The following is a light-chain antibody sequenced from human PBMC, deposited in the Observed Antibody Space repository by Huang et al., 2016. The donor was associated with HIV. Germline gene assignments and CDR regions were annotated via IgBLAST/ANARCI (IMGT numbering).Light chain of an antibody. CDR3: QQSFNTPWT. J-gene: IGKJ1*01. V-gene: IGKV1-39*01. Sequence: DILMTQSPPSLSASAGDRVIITCRASHDINTYLNWYQHQPGKAPQLLIYSASSLQSGVPSRFYGSGSGTDFTLTISSLQPEDFGSYYCQQSFNTPWTFGQGTKVEIK. CDR1: HDINTY. CDR2: SAS.